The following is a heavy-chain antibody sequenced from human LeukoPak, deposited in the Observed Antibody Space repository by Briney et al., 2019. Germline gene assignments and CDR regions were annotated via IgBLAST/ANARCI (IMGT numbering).Heavy chain of an antibody. CDR3: VRDRPHNCFDP. J-gene: IGHJ5*02. CDR2: IDNDGTNT. V-gene: IGHV3-74*01. Sequence: GGSLRLSCAASEFTFSSHWMHWVRHVPGKGLVYIAYIDNDGTNTNYADSVKGRFTISRDNAKNSLYLQMNSLRVEDTAVYYCVRDRPHNCFDPWGQGTLVSVSS. CDR1: EFTFSSHW.